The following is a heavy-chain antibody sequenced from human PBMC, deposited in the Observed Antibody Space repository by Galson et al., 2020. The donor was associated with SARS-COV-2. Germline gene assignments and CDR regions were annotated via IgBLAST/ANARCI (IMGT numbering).Heavy chain of an antibody. J-gene: IGHJ6*02. CDR3: ARGNDYGSGTFYKTYGMDV. CDR2: INRWGSS. CDR1: GGSFTFSGYY. V-gene: IGHV4-34*01. Sequence: SQASETLSLTCAVYGGSFTFSGYYWSWIRQPPGKGLEWIGEINRWGSSNCNPSLKSRVTVSVDTSKNQFSLRLSSVTAADTAVYYCARGNDYGSGTFYKTYGMDVWGQGTTVTVSS. D-gene: IGHD3-10*01.